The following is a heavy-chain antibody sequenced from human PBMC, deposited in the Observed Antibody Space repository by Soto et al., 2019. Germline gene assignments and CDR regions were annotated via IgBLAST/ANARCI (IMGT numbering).Heavy chain of an antibody. D-gene: IGHD5-12*01. J-gene: IGHJ4*02. CDR2: ISGSGVST. V-gene: IGHV3-23*01. Sequence: PGGSLRLSCAASGFTFSSYAMSWVRQAPGKGLEWVSGISGSGVSTYYADSVKGRFTISRDNSKNTLYLQVNSLRAEDTALYYCAKVRYSGYYFDYWGQGTLVTVSS. CDR1: GFTFSSYA. CDR3: AKVRYSGYYFDY.